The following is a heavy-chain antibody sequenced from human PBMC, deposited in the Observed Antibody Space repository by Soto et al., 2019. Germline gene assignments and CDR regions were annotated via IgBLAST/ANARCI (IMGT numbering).Heavy chain of an antibody. CDR2: INPSGGST. J-gene: IGHJ3*02. Sequence: QVQLVQSGAEVKKPGASVKVSCKASGYTFTSYYMHWVRQAPGQGLEWMGIINPSGGSTSYAQKCQGRXXMXRXXSTSTVYMELSSLRSEDTAVYYCANRVVTPGAFDIWGQGTMVTVSS. CDR1: GYTFTSYY. D-gene: IGHD2-21*02. CDR3: ANRVVTPGAFDI. V-gene: IGHV1-46*01.